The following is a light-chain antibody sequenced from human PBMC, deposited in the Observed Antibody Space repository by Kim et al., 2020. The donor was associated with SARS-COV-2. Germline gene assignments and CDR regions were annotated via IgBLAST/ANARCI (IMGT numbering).Light chain of an antibody. Sequence: APGKTARITCGGNNMGSKSVHWYQEKPGQAHVLVIYDDSDRPSGIPERFSGSNSGNTATLTISRVEAGDEADYYCQVWDSSSDHAVFGGGTQLTVL. CDR3: QVWDSSSDHAV. CDR2: DDS. J-gene: IGLJ7*01. CDR1: NMGSKS. V-gene: IGLV3-21*03.